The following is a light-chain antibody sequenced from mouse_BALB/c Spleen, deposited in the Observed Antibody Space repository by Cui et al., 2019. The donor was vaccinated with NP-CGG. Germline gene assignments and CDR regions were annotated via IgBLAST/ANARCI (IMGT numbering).Light chain of an antibody. Sequence: VVTQEFALTTSPGETVTLTCRSSTGAVTTSHYANWVQEKPDHLFTGLIGGTNNRAPGVPARFSGSLIGDKAALTITGAQTEDEAIYFCALWYSNHWVFGGGTKLTVL. J-gene: IGLJ1*01. CDR1: TGAVTTSHY. CDR3: ALWYSNHWV. CDR2: GTN. V-gene: IGLV1*01.